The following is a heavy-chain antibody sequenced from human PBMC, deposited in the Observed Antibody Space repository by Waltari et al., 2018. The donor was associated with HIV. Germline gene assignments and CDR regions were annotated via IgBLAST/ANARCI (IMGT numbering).Heavy chain of an antibody. CDR1: GVSVTSYY. V-gene: IGHV4-59*02. CDR3: ARWCDTNCHTFDI. J-gene: IGHJ3*02. D-gene: IGHD2-8*01. CDR2: VHHTGAS. Sequence: QVRLQESGPGLVKPSETLSLTCTVSGVSVTSYYWNWIRQSPEKGLEWIGYVHHTGASKFNPPLRSRVSISVDTSKNEITLSLTSATAADTAVYYCARWCDTNCHTFDIWGQGTSVTVSS.